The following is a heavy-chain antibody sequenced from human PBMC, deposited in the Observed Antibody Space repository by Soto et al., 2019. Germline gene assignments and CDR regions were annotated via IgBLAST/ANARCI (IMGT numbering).Heavy chain of an antibody. CDR3: ASPGLEWLPFDY. V-gene: IGHV3-23*01. J-gene: IGHJ4*02. D-gene: IGHD3-3*01. CDR1: GFTFSSYA. CDR2: ISGSGGST. Sequence: GGSMRLSCAASGFTFSSYAMSWVRQAPGKGLEWVSAISGSGGSTYYADSVKGRFTISRDNSKNTLYLQMNSLRAEDTAVYYCASPGLEWLPFDYWGQGTLVTVSS.